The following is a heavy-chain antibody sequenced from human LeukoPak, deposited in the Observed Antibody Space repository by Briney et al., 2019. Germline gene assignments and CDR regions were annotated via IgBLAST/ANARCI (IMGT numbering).Heavy chain of an antibody. CDR2: IYPGDSDT. CDR3: ARQGYDSSGYPDY. Sequence: GESLKISCNGSGYSFTSYWIGWVSQMPGKGLEWIGIIYPGDSDTRYSPSFQGQVTISADKSISTAYLQWSSLKASDTAMYYCARQGYDSSGYPDYWGQGTLVTVSS. V-gene: IGHV5-51*01. CDR1: GYSFTSYW. J-gene: IGHJ4*02. D-gene: IGHD3-22*01.